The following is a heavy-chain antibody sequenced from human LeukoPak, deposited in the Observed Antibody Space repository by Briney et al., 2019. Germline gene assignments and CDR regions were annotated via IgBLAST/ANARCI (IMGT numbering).Heavy chain of an antibody. D-gene: IGHD6-19*01. V-gene: IGHV3-23*01. Sequence: GGSLRLSRAASGFTFSSYAMSWVRQAPGKGLEWVSAISGSGGSTYYADSVKGRFTISRDNSKNTLYLQMNSLRAEDTAVYYCAKSAPGYSSGWYGDDYWGQGTLVTVSS. CDR3: AKSAPGYSSGWYGDDY. CDR2: ISGSGGST. CDR1: GFTFSSYA. J-gene: IGHJ4*02.